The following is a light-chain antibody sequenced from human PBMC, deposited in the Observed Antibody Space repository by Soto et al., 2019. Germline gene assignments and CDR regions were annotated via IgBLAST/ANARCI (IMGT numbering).Light chain of an antibody. CDR3: HQYGSSPPT. CDR2: GAS. V-gene: IGKV3-20*01. Sequence: EIVLTQSPGTLSLSPGERATLSCRASQSVRGNYLAWYQQKPGQAPRLLMSGASNRATGIPDGFTGSGSGTDFTLTISRLEPEDFAVYYCHQYGSSPPTFGQGTKVEIK. J-gene: IGKJ1*01. CDR1: QSVRGNY.